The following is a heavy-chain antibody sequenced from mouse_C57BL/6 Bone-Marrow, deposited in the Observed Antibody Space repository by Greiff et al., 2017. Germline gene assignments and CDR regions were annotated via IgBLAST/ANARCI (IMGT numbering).Heavy chain of an antibody. V-gene: IGHV1-54*01. J-gene: IGHJ1*03. CDR2: INPGSGGT. CDR3: ARYYYGSDWYFDV. CDR1: GYAFPNYL. D-gene: IGHD1-1*01. Sequence: VQLQQSGAELVRPGTSVKVSCKAPGYAFPNYLLEWVKQRPGQGLEWIGVINPGSGGTNYNEKFKGKATLTADKSSSTAYMQLSSLTSEDSAVYFCARYYYGSDWYFDVWGTGTTVTVSS.